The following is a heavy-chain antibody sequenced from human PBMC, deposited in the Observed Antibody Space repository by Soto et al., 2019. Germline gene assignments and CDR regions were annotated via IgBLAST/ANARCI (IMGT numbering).Heavy chain of an antibody. CDR1: GFSLSTRGMS. Sequence: QITLKESGPTLVKPTQTLTLTCSFSGFSLSTRGMSVGWIRQPPGKALEWLALIYWDDDKRYSPSLKSRLTITKDTSRNHVVLTMTNMDPVDTATYYCAHVLGYCSGGSCYSGPSDYWGQGTLVTVSS. CDR3: AHVLGYCSGGSCYSGPSDY. V-gene: IGHV2-5*02. J-gene: IGHJ4*02. CDR2: IYWDDDK. D-gene: IGHD2-15*01.